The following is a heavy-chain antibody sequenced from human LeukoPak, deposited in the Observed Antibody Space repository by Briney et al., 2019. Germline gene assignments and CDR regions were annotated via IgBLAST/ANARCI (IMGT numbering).Heavy chain of an antibody. CDR1: GGTFSSYA. J-gene: IGHJ4*02. CDR3: ARARGDYVPHYFDY. CDR2: IIPIFGTA. V-gene: IGHV1-69*13. Sequence: GASVKVSCKASGGTFSSYAISGVRQAPGQGLGWMGGIIPIFGTANYAQKFQGRVTITADESTSTAYMELSSLRSEDTAVYYCARARGDYVPHYFDYWGQGTLVTVSS. D-gene: IGHD4-17*01.